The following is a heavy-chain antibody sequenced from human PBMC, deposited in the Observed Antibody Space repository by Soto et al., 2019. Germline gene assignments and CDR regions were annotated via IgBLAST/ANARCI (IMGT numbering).Heavy chain of an antibody. J-gene: IGHJ4*02. Sequence: PGESLKISCKGSGYSFTSYWITWVRQMPGKGLEWMGRIDPSNSYTNYSPSFQGHVTISRDTSISTAYLQWNSLKASDTATYYCGRRYSSSSLPDYWGQGTLVTVSS. CDR2: IDPSNSYT. D-gene: IGHD6-6*01. V-gene: IGHV5-10-1*01. CDR3: GRRYSSSSLPDY. CDR1: GYSFTSYW.